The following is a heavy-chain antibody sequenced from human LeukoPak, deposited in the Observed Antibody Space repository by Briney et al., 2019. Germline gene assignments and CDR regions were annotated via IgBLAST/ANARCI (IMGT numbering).Heavy chain of an antibody. CDR1: GYTFTSCY. CDR3: AREVDYYDSSGYYYSAFGY. V-gene: IGHV1-46*01. CDR2: INPSGGST. Sequence: ASVKVSCKASGYTFTSCYMHWVRQAPGQGLEWMGIINPSGGSTSYAQKFQGRVTMTRDTSTSTVYMELSSLRSEDTAVYYCAREVDYYDSSGYYYSAFGYWGQGTLVTVSS. D-gene: IGHD3-22*01. J-gene: IGHJ4*02.